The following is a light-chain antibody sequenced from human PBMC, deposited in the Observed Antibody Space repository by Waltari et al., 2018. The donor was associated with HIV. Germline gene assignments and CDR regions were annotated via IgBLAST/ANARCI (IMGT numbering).Light chain of an antibody. CDR1: QSVSRY. V-gene: IGKV3-11*01. CDR2: DVS. CDR3: QYRSKWLI. J-gene: IGKJ4*01. Sequence: IVLTQSPPTLSLSPGARVPLSCRASQSVSRYLGWYQQKSGQAPRLLIYDVSNRATGIPARFSGSGSGTDLALTISSLEPEDFAVYYCQYRSKWLIFGGGTKVEIK.